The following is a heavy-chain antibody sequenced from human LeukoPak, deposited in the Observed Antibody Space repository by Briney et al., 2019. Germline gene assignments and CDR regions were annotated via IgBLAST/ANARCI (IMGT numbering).Heavy chain of an antibody. V-gene: IGHV4-34*01. CDR1: GGSFSGYY. CDR3: ARASGGSGNWYFDL. CDR2: INHSGST. D-gene: IGHD3-10*01. Sequence: SETLSLTCAVYGGSFSGYYWSWIRQPPGKGLEWIGEINHSGSTNYNPSLKSRVTISVDTSKNQFSLKLSSVTAADTAVYYCARASGGSGNWYFDLWGRGTLVTVSS. J-gene: IGHJ2*01.